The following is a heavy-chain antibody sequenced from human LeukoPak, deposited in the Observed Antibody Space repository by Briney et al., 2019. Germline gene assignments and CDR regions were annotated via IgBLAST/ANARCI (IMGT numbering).Heavy chain of an antibody. D-gene: IGHD3-10*01. V-gene: IGHV3-23*01. Sequence: GGSLRLSCAASGFTFSSYAMSWVRQAPGKGLEWVSAISESGCRTYYAGSVKGRFTISRDNSKNTLYLQMNSLRAEDTAVYYCAKRGGYYGSGSYWPYYYYGMDVWGQGTTVTVPS. CDR1: GFTFSSYA. CDR3: AKRGGYYGSGSYWPYYYYGMDV. J-gene: IGHJ6*02. CDR2: ISESGCRT.